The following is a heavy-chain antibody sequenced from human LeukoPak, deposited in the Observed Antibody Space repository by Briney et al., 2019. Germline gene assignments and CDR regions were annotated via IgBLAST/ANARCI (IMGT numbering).Heavy chain of an antibody. J-gene: IGHJ4*02. V-gene: IGHV1-18*01. Sequence: ASVKVSCKASGYTFSSYGITWVRQAPGQGLEWMGWISAYNGNTNYAQNLQGRVTMTTDTSASTAYMELRSLRSDDTAMYYCAGDRVGLELDSGADYWGQGTLVAVSS. CDR1: GYTFSSYG. D-gene: IGHD1-7*01. CDR2: ISAYNGNT. CDR3: AGDRVGLELDSGADY.